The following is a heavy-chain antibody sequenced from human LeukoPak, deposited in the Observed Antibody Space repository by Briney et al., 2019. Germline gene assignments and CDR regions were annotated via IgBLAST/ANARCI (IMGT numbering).Heavy chain of an antibody. CDR1: GFTFSGYP. Sequence: GGSLRLSCAASGFTFSGYPIHWVRQAPGKGLEWVAVISYDGSNKYYADSVKGRFTISRDNSKNTLYLQMNSLRAEDTAVYYCAKAPRPWVGGATGSRYYFDYWGQGTLVTVSS. J-gene: IGHJ4*02. CDR3: AKAPRPWVGGATGSRYYFDY. D-gene: IGHD1-26*01. CDR2: ISYDGSNK. V-gene: IGHV3-30-3*02.